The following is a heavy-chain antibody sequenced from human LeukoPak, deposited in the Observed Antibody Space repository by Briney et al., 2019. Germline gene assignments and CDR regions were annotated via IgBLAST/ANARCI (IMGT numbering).Heavy chain of an antibody. J-gene: IGHJ3*02. CDR3: ARDLLASRSAFDI. CDR1: GFTFTTYS. Sequence: GRSLRLSCAASGFTFTTYSINSVREAPGKGLEWVSYISTSSSTTYYADSVKGRFAISRDNAKNSLYLQMNGLRVEDTAVYYCARDLLASRSAFDIWGQGTMVTVSS. CDR2: ISTSSSTT. V-gene: IGHV3-48*01.